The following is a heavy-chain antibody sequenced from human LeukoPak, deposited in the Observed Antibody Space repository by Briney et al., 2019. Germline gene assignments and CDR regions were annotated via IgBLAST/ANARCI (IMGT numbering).Heavy chain of an antibody. CDR2: ISSSSSYI. D-gene: IGHD3-22*01. CDR1: GFTFSSYS. J-gene: IGHJ4*02. V-gene: IGHV3-21*04. CDR3: AKDRSYYDSSGYYQNFDY. Sequence: PGGSLRLSCAASGFTFSSYSMNWVRQAPGKGLEWVSSISSSSSYIYYADSVKGRFTISRDNSKNTLYLQMNSLRAEDTAVYYCAKDRSYYDSSGYYQNFDYWGQGTLVTVSS.